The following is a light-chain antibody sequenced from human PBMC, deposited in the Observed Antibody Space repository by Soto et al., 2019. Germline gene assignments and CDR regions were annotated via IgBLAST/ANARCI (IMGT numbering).Light chain of an antibody. V-gene: IGLV2-14*01. J-gene: IGLJ2*01. CDR1: SSDLDDYDY. CDR3: SSYTSSSTLI. CDR2: GVT. Sequence: QSALTQPPSASGSPGQSVTISCTGTSSDLDDYDYVSWYQQHPGKAPKLLIYGVTDRPSGVSHRFSGSRSDSTASLTISGLQAEDEADYYCSSYTSSSTLIFGGGTKLTVL.